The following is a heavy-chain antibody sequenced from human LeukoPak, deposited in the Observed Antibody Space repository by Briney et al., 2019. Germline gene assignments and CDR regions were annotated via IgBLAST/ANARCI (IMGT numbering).Heavy chain of an antibody. J-gene: IGHJ4*02. CDR3: ARVVNDYFDY. V-gene: IGHV4-31*03. CDR2: IYYSGST. Sequence: SETLSLTCTVSGGSISSGGYYWSWIRQHPGKGLEWIGYIYYSGSTYYNPSLKSRVTISVDTSKNQFSLKLSSVTAADTAVYYCARVVNDYFDYWGQGTLVTVSS. CDR1: GGSISSGGYY.